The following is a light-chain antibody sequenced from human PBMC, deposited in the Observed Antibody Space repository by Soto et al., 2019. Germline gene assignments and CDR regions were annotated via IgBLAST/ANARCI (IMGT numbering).Light chain of an antibody. V-gene: IGKV3-20*01. CDR2: GAS. J-gene: IGKJ2*01. CDR1: QSVSSSY. Sequence: EIVLTQSPGTLSLSPGERATLSCRASQSVSSSYLAWYQQKPGQAPRLLIHGASSRATGIADRFSGSGSGTDFTLTIRRLEPEDFAVYYCQQYGSSPLYTFGQGTKLEI. CDR3: QQYGSSPLYT.